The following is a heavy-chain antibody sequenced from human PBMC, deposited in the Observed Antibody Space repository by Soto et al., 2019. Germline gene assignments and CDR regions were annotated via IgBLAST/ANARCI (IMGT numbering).Heavy chain of an antibody. D-gene: IGHD2-2*01. CDR1: VYSFTSYW. CDR3: ARWGAYCSSTSCYYYYYYGMDV. V-gene: IGHV5-51*01. Sequence: GESLKISCKVSVYSFTSYWIGWVRQMPGKGLEWMGIIYPGDSDTRYSPSFQGQVTISADKSISTAYLQWSSLKASDTAMYYCARWGAYCSSTSCYYYYYYGMDVWGQGTTVTVSS. CDR2: IYPGDSDT. J-gene: IGHJ6*02.